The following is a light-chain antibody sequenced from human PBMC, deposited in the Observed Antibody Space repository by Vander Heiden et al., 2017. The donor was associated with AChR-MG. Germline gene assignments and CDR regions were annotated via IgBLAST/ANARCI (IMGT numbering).Light chain of an antibody. CDR1: QSISTY. Sequence: DIQLTQSPSSLSSSVGDRVTITCRASQSISTYLNWYQQKPGKAPNLLIYGTSTLQSGVPSRFSGSGSGTDFTLTISSLQPEDFATYYCQQSDSPPVTFGQGTRVEIK. V-gene: IGKV1-39*01. J-gene: IGKJ1*01. CDR2: GTS. CDR3: QQSDSPPVT.